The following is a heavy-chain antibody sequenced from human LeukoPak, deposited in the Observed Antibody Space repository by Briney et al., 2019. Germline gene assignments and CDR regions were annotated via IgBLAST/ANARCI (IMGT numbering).Heavy chain of an antibody. CDR1: GFTFSSYA. CDR3: ARGAAISVAGTTYYYFYGMDV. CDR2: IYSGDNT. D-gene: IGHD6-13*01. J-gene: IGHJ6*02. V-gene: IGHV3-53*01. Sequence: GGSLRLSCAASGFTFSSYAMNWVRQAPGKGLEWVSVIYSGDNTYYADSVKGRFTISRDNPKNTLFLQMNSLSAEDTAVYFCARGAAISVAGTTYYYFYGMDVWGQGTTVTVSS.